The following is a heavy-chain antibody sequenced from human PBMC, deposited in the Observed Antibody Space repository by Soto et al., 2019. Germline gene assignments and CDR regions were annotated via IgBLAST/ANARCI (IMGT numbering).Heavy chain of an antibody. D-gene: IGHD5-18*01. CDR2: INAGYGNT. CDR3: ARDEPAETAMVIHH. J-gene: IGHJ1*01. Sequence: ASVKVSCKASGYTFTNYAIHWVRQAPGQRLEWMGWINAGYGNTKYSQKFQGRVTITRDTSARTAYMELSSLRSEDTAVYYCARDEPAETAMVIHHWGQGTLVTVSS. V-gene: IGHV1-3*01. CDR1: GYTFTNYA.